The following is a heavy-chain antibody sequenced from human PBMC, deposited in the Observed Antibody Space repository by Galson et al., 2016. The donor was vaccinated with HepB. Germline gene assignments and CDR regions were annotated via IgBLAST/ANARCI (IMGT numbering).Heavy chain of an antibody. Sequence: SLRLSCAASGFTFRNYWMSWVRQAPGKGLEWVANIVPGGSDKYYVDSVTGRFTISRDNAKNSLYLQMNSLQVDDTALYFCARGRPNPVWGQGTLVTVSS. D-gene: IGHD1-14*01. V-gene: IGHV3-7*04. CDR2: IVPGGSDK. J-gene: IGHJ4*02. CDR3: ARGRPNPV. CDR1: GFTFRNYW.